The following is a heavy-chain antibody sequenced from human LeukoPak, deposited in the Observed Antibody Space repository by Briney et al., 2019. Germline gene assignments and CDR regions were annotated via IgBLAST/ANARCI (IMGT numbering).Heavy chain of an antibody. V-gene: IGHV1-2*02. Sequence: GASVKVSCKASGYTFTGYYIHWVRQAPGQGLECMGWINPNSGGTNYAQKFQGRVTITRDTSISTAYLELSSLRSEDTAVYYCARGYDFWSGHSSLFDFWGQGTLVTVSS. CDR3: ARGYDFWSGHSSLFDF. D-gene: IGHD3-3*01. J-gene: IGHJ4*02. CDR1: GYTFTGYY. CDR2: INPNSGGT.